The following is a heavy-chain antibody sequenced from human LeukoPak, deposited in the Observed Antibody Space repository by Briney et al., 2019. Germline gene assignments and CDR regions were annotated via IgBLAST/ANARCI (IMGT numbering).Heavy chain of an antibody. CDR3: ARDLDYRIDP. Sequence: GGSLRLSCAASGFTFSSYAMTWVRQAPGKGLEWVSSISVNGGTTYYADSVKGRFTISRDSSKNTLYLQMNSLRAEDTAVYYCARDLDYRIDPWGQGALVTVSS. D-gene: IGHD4-11*01. V-gene: IGHV3-23*01. J-gene: IGHJ5*02. CDR1: GFTFSSYA. CDR2: ISVNGGTT.